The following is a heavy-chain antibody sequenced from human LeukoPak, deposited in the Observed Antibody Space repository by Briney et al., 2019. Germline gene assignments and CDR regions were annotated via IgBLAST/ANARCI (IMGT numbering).Heavy chain of an antibody. V-gene: IGHV1-18*01. D-gene: IGHD5-24*01. CDR1: GYIFTSYG. CDR2: ISAYNGNT. J-gene: IGHJ4*02. CDR3: ARGWIEMPTVYFDY. Sequence: ASVKVSCKASGYIFTSYGISWVRQAPGQGLEWMGWISAYNGNTNYAQKFQGRVSMTTDTSTSTAYMELRSLRSDDTAVYYCARGWIEMPTVYFDYWGQGTLVSVFS.